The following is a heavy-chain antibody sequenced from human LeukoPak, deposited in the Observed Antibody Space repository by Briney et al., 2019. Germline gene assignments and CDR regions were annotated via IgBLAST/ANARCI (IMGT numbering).Heavy chain of an antibody. D-gene: IGHD3-3*01. J-gene: IGHJ4*02. CDR2: INHSGST. Sequence: KASETLSLTCAVYGGSFSGYYWSWIRQPPGKGLEWIGEINHSGSTNYNPSLKSRVTISVDTSKNQFSLKLSSVTAADTAVYYCARGQCEVLRFLEWLFHYFDYWGQGTLVTVSS. CDR1: GGSFSGYY. CDR3: ARGQCEVLRFLEWLFHYFDY. V-gene: IGHV4-34*01.